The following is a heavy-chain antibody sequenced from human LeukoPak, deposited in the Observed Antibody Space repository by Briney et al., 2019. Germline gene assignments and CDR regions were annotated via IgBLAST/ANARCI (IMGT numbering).Heavy chain of an antibody. D-gene: IGHD5-18*01. CDR1: GFTFSSYA. J-gene: IGHJ4*02. CDR2: ISYDGSNK. Sequence: PGGSLRLSCAASGFTFSSYAMHWVRQAPGKGLEWVAVISYDGSNKYYADSVKGRFTISRDNSKNTLYLQMNSLRAEDTAVYYCARVTIQLWPSFDYWGQGTLVTVSS. V-gene: IGHV3-30*04. CDR3: ARVTIQLWPSFDY.